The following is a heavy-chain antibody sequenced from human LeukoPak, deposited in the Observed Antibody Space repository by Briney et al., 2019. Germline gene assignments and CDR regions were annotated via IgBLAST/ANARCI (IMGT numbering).Heavy chain of an antibody. J-gene: IGHJ4*02. CDR3: ARDEPNLYSGSLG. CDR2: IKQDGSEK. Sequence: GGSLRLSCAASGFTFSRYWMSWVRQAPGKGLEWVANIKQDGSEKYYMDSVKGRFTISRDNAKNSLYLQMNSLRAEDTAVYYCARDEPNLYSGSLGWGQGTLVTVSS. D-gene: IGHD1-26*01. CDR1: GFTFSRYW. V-gene: IGHV3-7*04.